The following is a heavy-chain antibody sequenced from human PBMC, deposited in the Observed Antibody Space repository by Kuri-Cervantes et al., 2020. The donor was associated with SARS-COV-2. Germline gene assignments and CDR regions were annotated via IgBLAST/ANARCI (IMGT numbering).Heavy chain of an antibody. CDR1: GYTFTGYY. D-gene: IGHD2-21*01. Sequence: ASVKVSCKASGYTFTGYYMHWVRQAPGKGLEWMGGFDPEDGETIYAQKFQGRVTMTEDTSTDTAYMELSSLRSEDTAVYYCATGPVVVRENWFDPWGQGTLVPSPQ. V-gene: IGHV1-24*01. CDR2: FDPEDGET. J-gene: IGHJ5*02. CDR3: ATGPVVVRENWFDP.